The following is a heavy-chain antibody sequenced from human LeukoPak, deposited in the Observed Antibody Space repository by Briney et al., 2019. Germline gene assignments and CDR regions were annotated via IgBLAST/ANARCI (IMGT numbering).Heavy chain of an antibody. Sequence: SETLSLTCAVYGGSFSGYYWSWIRQPPGKVLDWIGEINHSGSTNYNPSLKSRVTISVDTSKNQFSLKLSSVTAADTAVYYCARFPPHSRAAAAGTLYHRGAFDIWGQGTMVTVSS. V-gene: IGHV4-34*01. CDR3: ARFPPHSRAAAAGTLYHRGAFDI. D-gene: IGHD6-13*01. CDR1: GGSFSGYY. CDR2: INHSGST. J-gene: IGHJ3*02.